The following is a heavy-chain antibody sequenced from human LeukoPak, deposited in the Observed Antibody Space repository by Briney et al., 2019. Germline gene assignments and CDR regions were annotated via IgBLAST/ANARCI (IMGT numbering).Heavy chain of an antibody. CDR1: GFTFSSYS. J-gene: IGHJ6*03. D-gene: IGHD1-26*01. CDR3: ARAPRSGSYSADYYMDV. Sequence: GGSLRLSCAASGFTFSSYSMNWVRQAPGKGLGWVSSISSSSSYIYYADSVKGRFTISRDNAKNSLYLQMNSLRAEDTAVYYCARAPRSGSYSADYYMDVWGKGTTVTVSS. CDR2: ISSSSSYI. V-gene: IGHV3-21*01.